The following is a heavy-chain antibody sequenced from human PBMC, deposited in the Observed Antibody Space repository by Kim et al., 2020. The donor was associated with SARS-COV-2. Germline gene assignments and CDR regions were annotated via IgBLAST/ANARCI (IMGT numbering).Heavy chain of an antibody. D-gene: IGHD3-10*01. J-gene: IGHJ4*02. V-gene: IGHV3-30*18. Sequence: SLLLSFSSSVFTFSIYGMHWVRRAPGKGLEWVAYISYEGNRKYYADSVKGRFTISRDNSKKTLYLHMDSLRPEDTAVYYCAKKIGGPDYFEFWGQGTL. CDR1: VFTFSIYG. CDR3: AKKIGGPDYFEF. CDR2: ISYEGNRK.